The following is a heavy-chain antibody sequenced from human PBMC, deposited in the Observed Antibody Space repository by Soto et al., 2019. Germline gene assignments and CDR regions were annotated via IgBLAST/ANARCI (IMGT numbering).Heavy chain of an antibody. D-gene: IGHD3-3*01. J-gene: IGHJ6*02. Sequence: PSETLSLTCAVYGGSFSGYYWSWIRQPPGKGLEWIGEINHSGSTNYNPSLKSRVTISVDTSKNQFSLKLSSVTAADTAVYYCARARGFLEWLSSLYYYYGMDVWGQGTTVTVSS. CDR2: INHSGST. V-gene: IGHV4-34*01. CDR3: ARARGFLEWLSSLYYYYGMDV. CDR1: GGSFSGYY.